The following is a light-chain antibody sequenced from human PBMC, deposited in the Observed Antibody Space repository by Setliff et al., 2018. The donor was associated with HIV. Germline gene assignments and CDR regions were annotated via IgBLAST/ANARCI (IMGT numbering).Light chain of an antibody. J-gene: IGLJ2*01. Sequence: QSVLTQPASVSGSPGQSINISCTGSSSDFGSPLSSVSCYQQNPGEVPKLLIFEVNRRPSGISDRFSASKSGDTASLTISGLQTEDEGDYYCCSYGRGDIWIFGGGTKVTVL. CDR1: SSDFGSPLSS. CDR2: EVN. V-gene: IGLV2-23*02. CDR3: CSYGRGDIWI.